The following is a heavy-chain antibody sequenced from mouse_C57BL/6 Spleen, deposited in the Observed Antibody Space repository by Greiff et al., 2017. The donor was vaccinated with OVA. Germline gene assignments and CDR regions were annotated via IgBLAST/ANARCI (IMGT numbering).Heavy chain of an antibody. CDR3: ARWGLRNFDY. J-gene: IGHJ2*01. CDR1: GSTFTSYG. Sequence: VQLQQPGTELVKPGASVKLSCKASGSTFTSYGMQWVKQRPGRGLEWIGNINPSNGGTNYNEKFKSKATLTVDKSSSTAYMQLSSLTSEDAAAYYCARWGLRNFDYWGQGTTLTVSS. V-gene: IGHV1-53*01. CDR2: INPSNGGT.